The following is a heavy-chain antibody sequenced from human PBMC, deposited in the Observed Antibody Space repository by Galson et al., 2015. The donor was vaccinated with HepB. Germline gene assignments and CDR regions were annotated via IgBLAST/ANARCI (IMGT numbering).Heavy chain of an antibody. V-gene: IGHV4-39*01. CDR2: IGYSGRT. CDR1: GGSISSSSYF. J-gene: IGHJ4*01. CDR3: ARHQGESLLDWGFSW. D-gene: IGHD3-3*01. Sequence: SETLSLTCTVSGGSISSSSYFWGWMRQPPGEGLEWIGSIGYSGRTFYNPSLNSRVTISADTSKNQFFLRLSSVTAADTAIFYCARHQGESLLDWGFSWWGQGTLVTVSS.